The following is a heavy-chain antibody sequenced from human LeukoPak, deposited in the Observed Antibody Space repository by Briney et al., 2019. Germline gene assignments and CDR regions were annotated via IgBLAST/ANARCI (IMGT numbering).Heavy chain of an antibody. Sequence: PGGSLRLSRAASEFYFSDYYMSWIRQAPGKGLEWVSYISSSGSSVDYADSVRGRFTISRDDAKNSLYLQVNSLRAEDTAVYYCAKETSNGDYTAPFDYWGQGTLVTVSS. D-gene: IGHD4-17*01. J-gene: IGHJ4*02. V-gene: IGHV3-11*04. CDR3: AKETSNGDYTAPFDY. CDR1: EFYFSDYY. CDR2: ISSSGSSV.